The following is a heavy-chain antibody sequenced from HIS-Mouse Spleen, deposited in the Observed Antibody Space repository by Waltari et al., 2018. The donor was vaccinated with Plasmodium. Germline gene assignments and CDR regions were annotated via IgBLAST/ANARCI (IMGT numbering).Heavy chain of an antibody. CDR1: GGSFSGYY. D-gene: IGHD6-19*01. Sequence: QVQLQQWGAGLLKPSETLSLTCAVYGGSFSGYYRSWVPQPPGKGLEWIGEINHSGSTNYNPSLKSRVTISVDTSKNQFSLKLSSVTAADTAVYYCARGPGYSSGWYYFDYWGQGTLVTVSS. J-gene: IGHJ4*02. CDR2: INHSGST. CDR3: ARGPGYSSGWYYFDY. V-gene: IGHV4-34*01.